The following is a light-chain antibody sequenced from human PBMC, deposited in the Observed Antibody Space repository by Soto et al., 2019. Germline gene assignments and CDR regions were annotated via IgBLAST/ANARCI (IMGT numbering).Light chain of an antibody. CDR2: GAS. J-gene: IGKJ4*01. V-gene: IGKV3-15*01. CDR3: QQYNNWPPLT. Sequence: EIVMTQSPATLSVSPGERATLSCRASQSVSSNLAWYQQKPGQAPRLLIYGASTRATGIPARFRGSGSVTEFTLTISSLQSEDFAVYYGQQYNNWPPLTFGGGTKVEIK. CDR1: QSVSSN.